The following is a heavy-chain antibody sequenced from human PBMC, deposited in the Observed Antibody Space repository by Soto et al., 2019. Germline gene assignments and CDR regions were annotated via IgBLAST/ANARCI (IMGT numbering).Heavy chain of an antibody. J-gene: IGHJ6*02. CDR3: ARGSNIVLLVYASYGMDV. CDR2: IIPIFGTA. CDR1: GGTFSSYA. Sequence: QVQLVQSGAEVKKPGSSVKVSCKASGGTFSSYAISWVRQAPGQGLEWMGGIIPIFGTANYAQKFQGSVTITADEATITGYMELGSVRSEDTAVYYFARGSNIVLLVYASYGMDVWGQGTTVTVSS. V-gene: IGHV1-69*01. D-gene: IGHD2-8*01.